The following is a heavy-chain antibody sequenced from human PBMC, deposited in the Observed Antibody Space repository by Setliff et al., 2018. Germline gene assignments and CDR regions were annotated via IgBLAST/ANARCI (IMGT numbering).Heavy chain of an antibody. D-gene: IGHD3-22*01. V-gene: IGHV3-15*01. J-gene: IGHJ6*03. CDR3: TRDSVRMIKGDDYYFMDV. CDR1: GFTFSGYY. Sequence: GSLRLSCAASGFTFSGYYMQWVRQAPGKGLEWVGRIKSKTDGGTTDYAAPVKGRFTISRDDSKNSVYLQMYNLKNEDTAVYYCTRDSVRMIKGDDYYFMDVWGRGTTVTVSS. CDR2: IKSKTDGGTT.